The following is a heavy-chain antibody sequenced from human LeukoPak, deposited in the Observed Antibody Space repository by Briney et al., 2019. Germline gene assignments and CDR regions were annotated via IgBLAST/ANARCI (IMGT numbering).Heavy chain of an antibody. J-gene: IGHJ5*02. D-gene: IGHD4-17*01. CDR2: IFYSGSA. CDR3: ARESMVYGDYVGGWFDP. V-gene: IGHV4-59*01. Sequence: SETLSLTCTVSGGSISSYYWSWIRQPPGKGLEWIGYIFYSGSANYNPSLKSRVTISVDTSKNQFSLKLSSVTAADTAVYYCARESMVYGDYVGGWFDPWGQGTLVTVSS. CDR1: GGSISSYY.